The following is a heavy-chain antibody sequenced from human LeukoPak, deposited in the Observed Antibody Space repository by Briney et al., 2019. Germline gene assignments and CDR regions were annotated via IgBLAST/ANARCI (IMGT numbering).Heavy chain of an antibody. CDR1: GYTFTGDY. D-gene: IGHD6-13*01. CDR2: INPNIGDT. V-gene: IGHV1-2*02. Sequence: GASVKVSCKASGYTFTGDYMHWVRHAPGQGLEWMGWINPNIGDTNYAQKFQGRVTMTRDTSISTAYMELSRLRFDDTAVYYCARINSSRWYDFWGQGTLVTVSS. J-gene: IGHJ4*02. CDR3: ARINSSRWYDF.